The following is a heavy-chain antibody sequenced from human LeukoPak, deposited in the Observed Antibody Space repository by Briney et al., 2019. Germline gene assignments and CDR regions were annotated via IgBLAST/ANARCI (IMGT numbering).Heavy chain of an antibody. CDR2: INHSGST. J-gene: IGHJ4*02. CDR3: ARGGYSYGWADY. D-gene: IGHD5-18*01. CDR1: GFTFSGYY. Sequence: GSLRLSCAASGFTFSGYYMSWIRQPPGKGLEWIGEINHSGSTNYNPSLKSRVTISVDTSKNQFSLKLSSVTAADTAVYYCARGGYSYGWADYWGQGTLVTVSS. V-gene: IGHV4-34*01.